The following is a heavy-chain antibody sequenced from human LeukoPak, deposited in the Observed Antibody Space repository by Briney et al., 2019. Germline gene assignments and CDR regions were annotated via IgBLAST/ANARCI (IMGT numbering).Heavy chain of an antibody. V-gene: IGHV4-30-2*01. CDR3: ARGAQSGYNYMIDY. D-gene: IGHD5-24*01. Sequence: SSETLSLTCAVSGGSISSGGYSWSWIRQPPGKGLEWIGYIYHSGSTYYNPSLKSRVTISVDRSKNQFSLKLSSVTAADTAVYYCARGAQSGYNYMIDYWGQGTLVTVSS. CDR1: GGSISSGGYS. J-gene: IGHJ4*02. CDR2: IYHSGST.